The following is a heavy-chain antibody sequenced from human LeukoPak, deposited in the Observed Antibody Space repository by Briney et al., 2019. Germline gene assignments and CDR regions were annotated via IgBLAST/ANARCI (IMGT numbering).Heavy chain of an antibody. Sequence: QPGGSLRLSCLASGFTFSTYSLSWVRQAPGKGLEWVSALSAGKQIPYYADSVKGRFTVSRDNSKNTLYLQLNSLRAEDTAVYYCANSPYYDYVWWSGQDHIDYWGQGTLVTVSS. V-gene: IGHV3-23*01. CDR1: GFTFSTYS. D-gene: IGHD3-16*01. J-gene: IGHJ4*02. CDR3: ANSPYYDYVWWSGQDHIDY. CDR2: LSAGKQIP.